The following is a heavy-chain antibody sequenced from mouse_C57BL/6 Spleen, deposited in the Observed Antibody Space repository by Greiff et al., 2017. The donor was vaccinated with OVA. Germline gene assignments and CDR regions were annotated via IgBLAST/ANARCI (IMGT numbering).Heavy chain of an antibody. Sequence: EVQVVESGGDLVKPGGSLKLSCAASGFTFSSYGMSWVRQTPDKRLEWVATISSGGSYTYYPDSVKGRFTISRDNAKNTLYLQMSSLKSEDTAMYYCASLYYSNSWFAYWGQGTLVTVSA. D-gene: IGHD2-5*01. CDR2: ISSGGSYT. CDR3: ASLYYSNSWFAY. CDR1: GFTFSSYG. J-gene: IGHJ3*01. V-gene: IGHV5-6*01.